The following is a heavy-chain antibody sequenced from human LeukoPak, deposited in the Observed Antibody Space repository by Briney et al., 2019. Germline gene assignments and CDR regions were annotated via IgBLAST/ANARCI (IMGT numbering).Heavy chain of an antibody. J-gene: IGHJ6*02. Sequence: GGSLRLSCAASGFTFDDYGMSWVRQAPGKGLEWVSGISWNGGRTGYADSVKGRFTISRDNAKNSLYLQMNSLRAEDTALYYCARQTAMAKYYYYGMDVWGQGTTVTVPS. D-gene: IGHD5-18*01. CDR2: ISWNGGRT. CDR3: ARQTAMAKYYYYGMDV. CDR1: GFTFDDYG. V-gene: IGHV3-20*04.